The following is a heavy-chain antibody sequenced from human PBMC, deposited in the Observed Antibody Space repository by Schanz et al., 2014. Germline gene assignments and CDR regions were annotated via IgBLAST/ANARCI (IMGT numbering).Heavy chain of an antibody. CDR2: MNPNSGNP. J-gene: IGHJ4*02. CDR1: GYNITSND. Sequence: QVHLVQSGAEVKKPGASVKVSCKASGYNITSNDVTWVRQATGQGLEWMGWMNPNSGNPGFAQKFRGRVTMTRNTSMSTAYRELHILTSEDTAVYYCARGRACDYWGQGTLVTVSS. CDR3: ARGRACDY. V-gene: IGHV1-8*01.